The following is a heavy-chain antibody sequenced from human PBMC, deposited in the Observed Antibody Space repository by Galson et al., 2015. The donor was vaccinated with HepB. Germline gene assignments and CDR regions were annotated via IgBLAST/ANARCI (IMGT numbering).Heavy chain of an antibody. CDR2: ISGSGGST. CDR1: GFTFRSYA. V-gene: IGHV3-23*01. CDR3: TKDPWGYSSGWNDY. D-gene: IGHD6-19*01. Sequence: SLRLSCAAAGFTFRSYAMSWVRQAPGKGLGWVSVISGSGGSTYYAHSVKGRVTISRDNSKNTLYLQMNSLRAEDTAVYYWTKDPWGYSSGWNDYWGQGTLVTVSS. J-gene: IGHJ4*02.